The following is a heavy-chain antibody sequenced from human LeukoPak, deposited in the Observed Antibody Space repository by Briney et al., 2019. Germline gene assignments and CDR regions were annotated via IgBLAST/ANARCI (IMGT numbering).Heavy chain of an antibody. CDR3: ARQYRGYDSSSDAFDI. CDR2: ISSSGSSI. D-gene: IGHD3-22*01. CDR1: GFTFNSYS. Sequence: PGGSLRLSCAASGFTFNSYSMNWVRQAPGKGLEWVSYISSSGSSIYYADSVKGRFTISRDNSKNTLYLQMNSLRAEDTAVYYCARQYRGYDSSSDAFDIWAKGQWSPSL. V-gene: IGHV3-48*01. J-gene: IGHJ3*02.